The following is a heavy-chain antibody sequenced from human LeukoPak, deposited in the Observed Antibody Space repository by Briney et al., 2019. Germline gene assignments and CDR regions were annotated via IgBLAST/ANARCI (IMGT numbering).Heavy chain of an antibody. J-gene: IGHJ4*02. CDR1: GFTFSSYA. Sequence: SGGSLRLSCAAFGFTFSSYAMSWVRQAPGKGLEWVSAISGSGGSTYYADSVKGRFTISRDNSKNTLYLQMNSLRAEDTAVYYCAKDRATYYYYFDYWGQGTLVTVSS. CDR2: ISGSGGST. CDR3: AKDRATYYYYFDY. D-gene: IGHD3-10*01. V-gene: IGHV3-23*01.